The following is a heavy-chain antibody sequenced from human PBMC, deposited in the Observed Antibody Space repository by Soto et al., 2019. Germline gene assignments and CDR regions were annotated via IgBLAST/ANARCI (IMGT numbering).Heavy chain of an antibody. CDR2: ISAYNGNT. J-gene: IGHJ4*02. Sequence: ASVKVSCKASGYTFTSYGISWVRQAPGQGLEWMGWISAYNGNTNYAQKLQGRVTMTTDTSTSTAYMELRSLRSDDTAVYYCARVRELAAAGLGEYFDDWGREPWSPSPQ. V-gene: IGHV1-18*01. CDR1: GYTFTSYG. D-gene: IGHD6-13*01. CDR3: ARVRELAAAGLGEYFDD.